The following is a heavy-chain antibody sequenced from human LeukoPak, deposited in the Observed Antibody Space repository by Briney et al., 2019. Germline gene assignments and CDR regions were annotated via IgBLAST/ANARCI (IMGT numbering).Heavy chain of an antibody. CDR2: IKEDGTRK. D-gene: IGHD2/OR15-2a*01. CDR3: VSFYETY. V-gene: IGHV3-7*01. J-gene: IGHJ4*02. Sequence: GGSLRLSCVASGFTVDTYWMSWVRQAPGKGLDWVAHIKEDGTRKYYVDSVRGRFTISRDNAKNSLFLQMNSLRVEDTAVYYCVSFYETYWGRGTLVTVSS. CDR1: GFTVDTYW.